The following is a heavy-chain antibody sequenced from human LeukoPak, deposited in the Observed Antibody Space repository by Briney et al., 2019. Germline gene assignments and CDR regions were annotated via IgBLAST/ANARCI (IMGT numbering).Heavy chain of an antibody. J-gene: IGHJ6*03. CDR2: IYYSGST. CDR1: GGSISSGGYY. V-gene: IGHV4-31*03. CDR3: ARGTSITGTKGYYYYYMDV. Sequence: SETLSLTCTVSGGSISSGGYYWSWIRQHPGKGLEWIGYIYYSGSTYYNPSLKSRVTISVDTSKNQFSLKLSSVTAADTAVYYCARGTSITGTKGYYYYYMDVWGKGTTVTVSS. D-gene: IGHD1-20*01.